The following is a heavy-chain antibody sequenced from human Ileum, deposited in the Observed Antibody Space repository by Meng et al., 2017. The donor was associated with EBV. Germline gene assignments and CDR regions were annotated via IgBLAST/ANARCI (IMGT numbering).Heavy chain of an antibody. CDR3: APLPASPLFAPSHFFDS. Sequence: QAEREVSGPGLVLPSKTLDLTCAVSGGSIRGGYYWRWSRQPPGKGLEWIGHIYYSGSTHSPPSLPPLLPISLPSSPPLFSLPLRSLPSSSPSVYSSAPLPASPLFAPSHFFDSWGQGLLVTVSS. CDR1: GGSIRGGYY. D-gene: IGHD2-15*01. V-gene: IGHV4-30-4*01. CDR2: IYYSGST. J-gene: IGHJ4*02.